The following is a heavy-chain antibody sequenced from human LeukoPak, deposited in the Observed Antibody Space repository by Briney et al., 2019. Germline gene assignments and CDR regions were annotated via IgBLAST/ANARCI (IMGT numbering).Heavy chain of an antibody. D-gene: IGHD2-2*01. CDR3: ARRLTQYDCFDP. J-gene: IGHJ5*02. CDR2: TYNRSTWYN. CDR1: GDSVSSNSVT. V-gene: IGHV6-1*01. Sequence: SQTLSLTCAISGDSVSSNSVTWNWIRQSPSRGLEWLGRTYNRSTWYNDYAVSARGRITVNPDTSKNQFSLHLNSVTPEDTAVYYCARRLTQYDCFDPWGQGILVTVP.